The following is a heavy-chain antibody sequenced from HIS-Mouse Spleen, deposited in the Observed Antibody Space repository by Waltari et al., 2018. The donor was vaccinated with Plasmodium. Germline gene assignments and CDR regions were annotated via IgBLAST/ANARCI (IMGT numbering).Heavy chain of an antibody. J-gene: IGHJ5*02. Sequence: QLQLQESGPGLVKPSETLSLTCTVSGGSISSSSYYWGWIRQPPGKGLEWIGSIYYSGSTYYNPSLKSRVTISVDTSKNQFSLKLSSVTAADTAVYYCARHRNSSSSYWFDPWGQGTLVTVSS. D-gene: IGHD6-6*01. V-gene: IGHV4-39*01. CDR3: ARHRNSSSSYWFDP. CDR1: GGSISSSSYY. CDR2: IYYSGST.